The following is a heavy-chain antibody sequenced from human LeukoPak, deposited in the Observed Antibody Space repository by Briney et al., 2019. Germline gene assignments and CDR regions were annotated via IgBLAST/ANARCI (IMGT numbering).Heavy chain of an antibody. CDR3: ARGVEGETKFFDY. V-gene: IGHV4-59*12. J-gene: IGHJ4*02. CDR2: IYHSGST. D-gene: IGHD1-7*01. Sequence: SETLSLTCTVSGGSISSYYWSWIRQPPGKGLEWIGYIYHSGSTYYNPSLKSRVTISVDRSKNQFSLKLSSVTAADTAVYYCARGVEGETKFFDYWGQGTLVTVSS. CDR1: GGSISSYY.